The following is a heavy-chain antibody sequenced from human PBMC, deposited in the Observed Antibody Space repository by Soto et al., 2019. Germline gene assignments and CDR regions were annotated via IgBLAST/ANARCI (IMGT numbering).Heavy chain of an antibody. CDR1: GFTFSSYA. D-gene: IGHD3-10*01. V-gene: IGHV3-23*01. CDR3: AKHRGGGTVGWFDP. J-gene: IGHJ5*02. Sequence: EVQLLESGGGLVQPGGSLRLSCAASGFTFSSYAMSWVRQAAGKGLEWVSTISGSGGSTYYADSVKGRFTISRDNSKNTLYLQMNSLRAEDTAVYYCAKHRGGGTVGWFDPWGQGTLVTVSS. CDR2: ISGSGGST.